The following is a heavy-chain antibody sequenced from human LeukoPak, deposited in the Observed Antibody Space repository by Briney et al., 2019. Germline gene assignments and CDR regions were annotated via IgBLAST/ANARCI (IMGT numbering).Heavy chain of an antibody. CDR3: AKGSGIAVAGTFDY. Sequence: GGSLRLSCAASGFTFNTYSMNWVRQAPGKGLEWVSAISGSGGSTYYADSVKGRFTISRDNSKNTLYLQMNSLRAEDTAVYYCAKGSGIAVAGTFDYWGQGTLVTVSS. CDR2: ISGSGGST. V-gene: IGHV3-23*01. D-gene: IGHD6-19*01. J-gene: IGHJ4*02. CDR1: GFTFNTYS.